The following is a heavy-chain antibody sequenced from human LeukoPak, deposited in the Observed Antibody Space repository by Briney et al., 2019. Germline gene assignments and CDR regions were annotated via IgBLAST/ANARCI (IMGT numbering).Heavy chain of an antibody. V-gene: IGHV3-30*18. Sequence: PGGSLRLSCAASGFTFSSYGMHWVRQAPGKGLEWVAVISYDGSNKYYADSVKGRFTISRDNSKNTLYLQMNSLRAEDTAVYYCAKGLYSSGWYGGDYWGQGNLVTVSS. CDR2: ISYDGSNK. CDR3: AKGLYSSGWYGGDY. CDR1: GFTFSSYG. D-gene: IGHD6-19*01. J-gene: IGHJ4*02.